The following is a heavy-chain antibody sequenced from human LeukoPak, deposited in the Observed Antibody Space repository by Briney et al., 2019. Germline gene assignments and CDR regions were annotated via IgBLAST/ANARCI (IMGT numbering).Heavy chain of an antibody. V-gene: IGHV3-23*01. CDR1: GFTFSSYP. Sequence: GGSLRLSCAASGFTFSSYPMSWVRQAPGKGLEWVSAISGSGDSTYYADSVKGRFTISRDNSKNTLYPQMDSLRAEDTAVYYCAKLGGHPLHNYYVGVWGKGTTVAVSS. J-gene: IGHJ6*03. CDR2: ISGSGDST. D-gene: IGHD3-16*01. CDR3: AKLGGHPLHNYYVGV.